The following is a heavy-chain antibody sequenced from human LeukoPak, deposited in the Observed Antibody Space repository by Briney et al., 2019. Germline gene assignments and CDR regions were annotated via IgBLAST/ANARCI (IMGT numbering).Heavy chain of an antibody. Sequence: SETLSLTCTVSGGSIRSNYYWGWIRQPPGKGLECFWSIYYSGNSYYNPSLKSRVTMSIDTSKNQFSLKVNSVTAADTAVYYCARHIVGELLSVGWFDPWGQGTLVTVSS. D-gene: IGHD3-10*01. CDR3: ARHIVGELLSVGWFDP. CDR2: IYYSGNS. CDR1: GGSIRSNYY. J-gene: IGHJ5*02. V-gene: IGHV4-39*07.